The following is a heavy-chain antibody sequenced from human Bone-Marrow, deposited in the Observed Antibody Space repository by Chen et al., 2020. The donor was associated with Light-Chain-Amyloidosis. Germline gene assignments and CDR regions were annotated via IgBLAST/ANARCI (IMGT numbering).Heavy chain of an antibody. D-gene: IGHD3-22*01. Sequence: QVQLVQSGAEVKRPGASVRVSCKTFGYTFTSYGIAWVRQAPGQGLEWMGWISVYNGNTNLAQKFLGRATMTTDISTTTAYMELRSLRSDDTAVYYCARGAITMIFRGYDLWGQGTLVTVSS. CDR3: ARGAITMIFRGYDL. CDR2: ISVYNGNT. CDR1: GYTFTSYG. J-gene: IGHJ4*02. V-gene: IGHV1-18*04.